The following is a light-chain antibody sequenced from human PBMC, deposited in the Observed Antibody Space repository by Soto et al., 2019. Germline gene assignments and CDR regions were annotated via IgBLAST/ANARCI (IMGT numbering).Light chain of an antibody. CDR1: SSDVGGYNY. CDR2: DVN. J-gene: IGLJ1*01. CDR3: CSYAGSYTLV. Sequence: QSALTQPRSVSGSPGQSVTISCTGTSSDVGGYNYVSWYQQHPGKAPKLMISDVNKRPSGVPDRFSGSKSGNTASLTISGLQAEDEADYYCCSYAGSYTLVFGTGTKLTVL. V-gene: IGLV2-11*01.